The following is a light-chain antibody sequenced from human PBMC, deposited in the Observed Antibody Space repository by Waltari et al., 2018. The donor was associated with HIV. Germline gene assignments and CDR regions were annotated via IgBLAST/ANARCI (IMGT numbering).Light chain of an antibody. CDR3: QVWDSSSDHVV. CDR1: NIGSKS. J-gene: IGLJ2*01. Sequence: SYVLTQPPSVSVAPGKTARITCGGNNIGSKSVHWYKQKPGQAPVLVIYYDSDRPSGIPERFSGSNSGNTATLTISRVEAGDEADYYCQVWDSSSDHVVFGGGTKLTVL. CDR2: YDS. V-gene: IGLV3-21*04.